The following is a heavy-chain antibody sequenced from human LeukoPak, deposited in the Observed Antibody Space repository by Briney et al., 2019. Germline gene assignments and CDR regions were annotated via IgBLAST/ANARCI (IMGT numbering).Heavy chain of an antibody. CDR1: GFTFSSYA. Sequence: GGSLRLSCAASGFTFSSYAMSWVRQAPGKGLEWVSAISGSGGSTYYADSVKGRFTISRDNSKNTLYLQMNSLRAEDTAVYYCAKDVDIVVVPAANGVGGYYYGMDVWGKGTTVTVCS. CDR3: AKDVDIVVVPAANGVGGYYYGMDV. J-gene: IGHJ6*04. CDR2: ISGSGGST. D-gene: IGHD2-2*01. V-gene: IGHV3-23*01.